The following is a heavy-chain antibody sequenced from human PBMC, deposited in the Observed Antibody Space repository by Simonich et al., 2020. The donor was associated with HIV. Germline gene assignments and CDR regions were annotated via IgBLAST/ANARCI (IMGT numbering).Heavy chain of an antibody. V-gene: IGHV1-24*01. Sequence: QVQLVQSGAEVKKPGASVKVSCKVSGYTLTELSMHWVRQAPGKGLEWMGGFDPEVGETIYAQKFQGRVTMTEDTSTDTAYMELSSLRSEDTAVYYCATDLTSRDYYGSGSYLDYWGQGTLVTVSS. D-gene: IGHD3-10*01. CDR1: GYTLTELS. CDR2: FDPEVGET. J-gene: IGHJ4*02. CDR3: ATDLTSRDYYGSGSYLDY.